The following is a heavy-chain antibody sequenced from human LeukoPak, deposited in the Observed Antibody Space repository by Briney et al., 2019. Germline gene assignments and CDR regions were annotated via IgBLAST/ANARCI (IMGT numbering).Heavy chain of an antibody. J-gene: IGHJ4*02. Sequence: PGRSLRLSCAASGFTFSSYSMNWVRQAPGKGLEWVSYISSSSSTIYYADSVKGRFTISRDNAKNSLYLQMNSLRAEDTAVYYCARDRLGVWGTRPFDYWGQGTLVTVSS. CDR1: GFTFSSYS. V-gene: IGHV3-48*01. CDR3: ARDRLGVWGTRPFDY. D-gene: IGHD3-16*01. CDR2: ISSSSSTI.